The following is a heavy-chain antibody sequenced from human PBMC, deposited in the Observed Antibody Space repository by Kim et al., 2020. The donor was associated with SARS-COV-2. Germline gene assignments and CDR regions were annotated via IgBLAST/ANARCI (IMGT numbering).Heavy chain of an antibody. V-gene: IGHV3-53*01. D-gene: IGHD6-25*01. Sequence: GGSLRLSCAASGFTVSDNYMSWVRQAPGKGLEWVSVINSASTKSNSDAAEKRCSISSSNTENTLYHQQMNLRSADTTAYYCSAGNPRWVQRHAIDFWGQG. CDR1: GFTVSDNY. CDR3: SAGNPRWVQRHAIDF. J-gene: IGHJ4*02. CDR2: INSASTK.